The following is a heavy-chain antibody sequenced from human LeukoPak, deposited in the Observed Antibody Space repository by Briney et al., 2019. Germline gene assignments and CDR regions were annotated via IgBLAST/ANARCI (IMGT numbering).Heavy chain of an antibody. D-gene: IGHD2-2*01. J-gene: IGHJ5*02. CDR2: LVGSGFTI. CDR1: GFTFSSYA. CDR3: AKDLERSVGYTLSSTTCYGS. V-gene: IGHV3-23*01. Sequence: GGSLRLSCAASGFTFSSYAMSWVRQAPGKGLEWVSTLVGSGFTIYYSDSVKGRFTISRDNSKNTVYLLMNSLRAEDTAVYYCAKDLERSVGYTLSSTTCYGSWGQGTLVTVSS.